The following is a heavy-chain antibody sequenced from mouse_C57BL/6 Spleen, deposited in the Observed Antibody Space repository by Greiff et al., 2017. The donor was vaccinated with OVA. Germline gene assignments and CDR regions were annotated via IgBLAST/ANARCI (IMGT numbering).Heavy chain of an antibody. V-gene: IGHV1-15*01. CDR2: IDPETGGT. CDR1: GYTFTDYE. CDR3: TRKAYYSLRYFDV. D-gene: IGHD2-12*01. J-gene: IGHJ1*03. Sequence: VQLQQSGAELVRPGASVTLSCKASGYTFTDYEMHWVKQTPVHGLEWIGAIDPETGGTAYNQKFKGKAILTADKSSSTAYMKLRSLTSEDSAVYYCTRKAYYSLRYFDVWGTGTTVTVSS.